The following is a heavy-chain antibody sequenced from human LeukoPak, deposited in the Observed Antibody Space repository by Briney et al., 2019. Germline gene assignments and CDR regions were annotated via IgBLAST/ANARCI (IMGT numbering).Heavy chain of an antibody. CDR2: IYTSGST. CDR3: ARHLGYCSSTSCYWHAFDI. V-gene: IGHV4-4*07. CDR1: GGSISSYY. J-gene: IGHJ3*02. Sequence: PSEXLSLTCTVSGGSISSYYWSWLRQPAGKGLEWIGRIYTSGSTNYNPSLTSRVTMSVDTSKNQFSLKLSSVTAADTAVYYCARHLGYCSSTSCYWHAFDIWGQGTMVTVSS. D-gene: IGHD2-2*01.